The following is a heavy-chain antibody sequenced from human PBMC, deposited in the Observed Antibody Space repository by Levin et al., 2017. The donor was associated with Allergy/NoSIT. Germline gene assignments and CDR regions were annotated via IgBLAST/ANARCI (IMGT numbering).Heavy chain of an antibody. CDR2: IYPGDSDT. Sequence: GESLKISCKGSGYSFPSYWIGWVRQMPGKGLEWMGIIYPGDSDTRYTPSFQGQVTISVDRSISTAYLQWSSLKASDTAMYYCAIRGAAGDSFGYYFDYWGRGTLVTVSS. J-gene: IGHJ4*02. CDR1: GYSFPSYW. CDR3: AIRGAAGDSFGYYFDY. V-gene: IGHV5-51*01. D-gene: IGHD2-21*02.